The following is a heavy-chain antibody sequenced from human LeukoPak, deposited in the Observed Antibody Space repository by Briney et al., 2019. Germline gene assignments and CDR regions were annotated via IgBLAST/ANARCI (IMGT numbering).Heavy chain of an antibody. V-gene: IGHV3-21*01. D-gene: IGHD1-1*01. CDR2: IGTDGSYI. CDR1: GFTLNNSA. Sequence: GGSLRLSCAASGFTLNNSAMSWVRQAPMKGLEWVSSIGTDGSYIYYADSVQGRFTISRDNAKNSLYLQMNSLTAEDTAVYYCARKMKTGDRVGTFDIWGQGTMVTVSS. J-gene: IGHJ3*02. CDR3: ARKMKTGDRVGTFDI.